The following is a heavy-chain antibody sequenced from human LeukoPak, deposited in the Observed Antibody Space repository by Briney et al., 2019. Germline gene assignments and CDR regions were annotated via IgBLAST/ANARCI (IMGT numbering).Heavy chain of an antibody. D-gene: IGHD6-19*01. CDR1: GFTFSSYS. CDR3: ARGNSSGWYLIY. J-gene: IGHJ4*02. CDR2: ISSSSSYI. V-gene: IGHV3-21*01. Sequence: GGSLRLSCAASGFTFSSYSMNWARQAPGKGLEWVSSISSSSSYIYYADSVKGRFTISRDNAKNSLYLQMNSLRAEDTAVYYCARGNSSGWYLIYWGQGTLVTVSS.